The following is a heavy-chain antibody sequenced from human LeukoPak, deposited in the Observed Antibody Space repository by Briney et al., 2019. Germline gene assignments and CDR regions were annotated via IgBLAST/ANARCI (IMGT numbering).Heavy chain of an antibody. CDR1: GDTFSSYA. Sequence: SVKVSCKASGDTFSSYAISWVRQAPGQGLEWMGRIIPIFGTANYAQKFQGRVTITTDESTSTAYMELSSLRSEDTAVYYCARDSGIAARQKYFDYWGQGTLVTVSS. V-gene: IGHV1-69*05. J-gene: IGHJ4*02. CDR3: ARDSGIAARQKYFDY. CDR2: IIPIFGTA. D-gene: IGHD6-6*01.